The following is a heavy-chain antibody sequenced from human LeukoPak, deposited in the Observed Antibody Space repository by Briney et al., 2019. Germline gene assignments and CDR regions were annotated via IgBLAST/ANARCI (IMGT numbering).Heavy chain of an antibody. D-gene: IGHD3-22*01. Sequence: GGSLRLSCAASGFTFSSYSMLWVRQAPGKGLEWVSYISSSSSTIYYADSVKGRFTISRDNAKNSLYLQMNTLRAEDTAVYYCARDRHKYNYDSGGYPPYWGQGTLVTVSS. CDR3: ARDRHKYNYDSGGYPPY. V-gene: IGHV3-48*01. CDR2: ISSSSSTI. J-gene: IGHJ4*02. CDR1: GFTFSSYS.